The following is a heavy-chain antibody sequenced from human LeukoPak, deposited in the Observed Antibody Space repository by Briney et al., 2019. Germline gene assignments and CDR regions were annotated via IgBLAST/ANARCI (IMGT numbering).Heavy chain of an antibody. CDR2: ISGGGGST. CDR3: AKDLSEYQLLSRFDY. CDR1: GFTFSSYG. Sequence: GGSLRLSCAASGFTFSSYGMSWVRQAPGKGLEWVSAISGGGGSTYYADSVKGRFTISRDNSKNTLYLQMNSLRAEDTAVYYCAKDLSEYQLLSRFDYWGQGTLVTVSS. D-gene: IGHD2-2*01. J-gene: IGHJ4*02. V-gene: IGHV3-23*01.